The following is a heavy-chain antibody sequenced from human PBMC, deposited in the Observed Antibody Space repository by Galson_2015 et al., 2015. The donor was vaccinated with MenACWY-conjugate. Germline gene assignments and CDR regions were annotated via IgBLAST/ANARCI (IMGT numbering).Heavy chain of an antibody. V-gene: IGHV3-30*18. CDR3: AKEGITMMGTHYYGMDV. Sequence: SLRLSCAASGFTFSSYGMHWVRQAPGKGLEWVAVISYDGSNKYYADSVKGRFTISRDNSKNTLYLQMNSLRAEDTAVYYCAKEGITMMGTHYYGMDVWGQGTTVTVSS. J-gene: IGHJ6*02. CDR1: GFTFSSYG. CDR2: ISYDGSNK. D-gene: IGHD3-22*01.